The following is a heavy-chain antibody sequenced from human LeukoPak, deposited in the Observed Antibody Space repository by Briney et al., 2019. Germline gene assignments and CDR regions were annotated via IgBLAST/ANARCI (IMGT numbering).Heavy chain of an antibody. Sequence: PSETLSLTCAVYGGSFSGYYWSWIRQPPGKGLEWIGEINHSGSTNYNPSLKSRVTISVDTSKNQFSLKLSSVTAADTAVYYCARTPLNYGGNSDAFDIRGQGTMVTVSS. CDR1: GGSFSGYY. CDR3: ARTPLNYGGNSDAFDI. CDR2: INHSGST. V-gene: IGHV4-34*01. J-gene: IGHJ3*02. D-gene: IGHD4-23*01.